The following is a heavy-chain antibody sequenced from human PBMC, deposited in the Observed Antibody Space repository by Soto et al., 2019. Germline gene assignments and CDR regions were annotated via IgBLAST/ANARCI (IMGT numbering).Heavy chain of an antibody. CDR2: IVVGSGNT. CDR1: GFTFTSSA. D-gene: IGHD3-22*01. Sequence: QMQLVQSGPEVKKPGTSVKVSCKASGFTFTSSAVQWVRQARGQRLEWIGWIVVGSGNTNYAQKFQERVTITRDMSTSTAYMELRSLRSEDTAVYYCAAASPDYYDSSGYTSHYYYYGMDVWGQGTTVTVSS. CDR3: AAASPDYYDSSGYTSHYYYYGMDV. V-gene: IGHV1-58*01. J-gene: IGHJ6*02.